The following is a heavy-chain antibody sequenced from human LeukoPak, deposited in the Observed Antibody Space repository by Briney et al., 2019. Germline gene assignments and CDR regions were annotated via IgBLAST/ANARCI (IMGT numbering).Heavy chain of an antibody. CDR3: AKARSMIAYAQDY. D-gene: IGHD3-22*01. Sequence: PGGSLRLSCAASGFTFSSYWMTWVRQGPGKGLEWVANIKPGGSEKYYVDSVKGRFTISRDNAKNSLYLQMNSLRAEDTAVYYCAKARSMIAYAQDYWGQGTLVTVSS. CDR2: IKPGGSEK. V-gene: IGHV3-7*03. J-gene: IGHJ4*02. CDR1: GFTFSSYW.